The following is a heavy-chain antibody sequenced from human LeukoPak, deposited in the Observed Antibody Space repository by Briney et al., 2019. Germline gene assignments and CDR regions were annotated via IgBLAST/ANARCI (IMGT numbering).Heavy chain of an antibody. J-gene: IGHJ6*03. CDR3: ARLYCSSTSCYGGYYYYMDV. V-gene: IGHV1-18*01. CDR2: ISAYNGNT. CDR1: GYTFTSYG. Sequence: ASVKVSCKASGYTFTSYGISWVRQAPGQGLEWMGWISAYNGNTNYAQKLQGRVTMTTDTSTSTAYMELRSLRSDDTAVYYCARLYCSSTSCYGGYYYYMDVWGKGTTVTISS. D-gene: IGHD2-2*01.